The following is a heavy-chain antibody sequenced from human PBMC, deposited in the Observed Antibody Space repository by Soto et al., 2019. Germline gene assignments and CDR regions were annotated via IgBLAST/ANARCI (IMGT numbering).Heavy chain of an antibody. CDR3: AKDLHTSSSEWRYYFGMDV. CDR1: GFTFSGYA. D-gene: IGHD6-6*01. CDR2: ITGTGGKT. J-gene: IGHJ6*02. Sequence: GGSLRLSCAASGFTFSGYAMRWVRQAPGKGLEWVSTITGTGGKTYYAGSVKGRFTISRDNSKNTMYLQINSLTAEDTAVYYCAKDLHTSSSEWRYYFGMDVWGQGTTVTVSS. V-gene: IGHV3-23*01.